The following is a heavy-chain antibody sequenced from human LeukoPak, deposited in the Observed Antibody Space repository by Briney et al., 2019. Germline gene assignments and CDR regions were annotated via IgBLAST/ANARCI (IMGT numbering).Heavy chain of an antibody. CDR1: GGSFSGYY. J-gene: IGHJ5*02. D-gene: IGHD2-15*01. CDR2: INHSGST. CDR3: ARCGVVVAAMTNWFDP. Sequence: PSETLSLTCAVYGGSFSGYYWSWIRQPPGKGLEWIGEINHSGSTNYNPSLKSRVTISVDTSKNQFSLKLSSVTAADTAVYYCARCGVVVAAMTNWFDPWGQGTLVTASS. V-gene: IGHV4-34*01.